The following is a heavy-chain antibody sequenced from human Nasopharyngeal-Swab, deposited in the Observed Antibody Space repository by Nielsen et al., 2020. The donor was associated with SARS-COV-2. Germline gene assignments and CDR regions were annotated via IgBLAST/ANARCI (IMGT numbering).Heavy chain of an antibody. J-gene: IGHJ4*02. D-gene: IGHD4-17*01. CDR1: GFTFSSYS. V-gene: IGHV3-48*02. Sequence: GGSLRLSCAASGFTFSSYSMNWVRQAPGKGLEWVSYISSSSSTIYYADSVKGRFTISRDNAKNSLYLQMNSLRDEDTAVYYCARDPHIPPAYGDTYYFDYWGQGTLVTVSS. CDR2: ISSSSSTI. CDR3: ARDPHIPPAYGDTYYFDY.